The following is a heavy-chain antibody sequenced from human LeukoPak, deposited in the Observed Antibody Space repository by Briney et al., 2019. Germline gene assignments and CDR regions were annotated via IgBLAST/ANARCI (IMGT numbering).Heavy chain of an antibody. J-gene: IGHJ4*02. CDR1: GYTCTSYG. CDR3: ASEAYYYGSGSYH. Sequence: GASVKVSCKASGYTCTSYGISWVRQAPGQGLEWMGWISAYNGNTNYAQKLQGRVTMTTDTSTSTAYRVLRSLRSDDTAVYYCASEAYYYGSGSYHWGQGTLVTVSS. V-gene: IGHV1-18*01. CDR2: ISAYNGNT. D-gene: IGHD3-10*01.